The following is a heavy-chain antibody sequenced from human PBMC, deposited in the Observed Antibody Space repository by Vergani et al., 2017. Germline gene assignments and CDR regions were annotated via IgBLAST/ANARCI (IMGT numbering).Heavy chain of an antibody. CDR3: ARAGNEQWLVRFVY. J-gene: IGHJ4*02. CDR2: ISSSSSTI. CDR1: GLTFSSYS. D-gene: IGHD6-19*01. Sequence: EVQLVESGGGLVQPGGSLRLSCAASGLTFSSYSMNWVRQAPGKGLEWVSYISSSSSTIYYADSVKGRFTISRDNAKNSLYLQMNSLRAEDTAVYYCARAGNEQWLVRFVYWGQGTLVTVSS. V-gene: IGHV3-48*04.